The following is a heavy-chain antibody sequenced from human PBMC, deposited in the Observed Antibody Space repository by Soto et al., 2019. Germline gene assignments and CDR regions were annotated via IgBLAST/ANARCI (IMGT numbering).Heavy chain of an antibody. J-gene: IGHJ6*03. CDR2: ISNNGAHT. Sequence: AQLVESGGGLVKPGGSLRLSCAASGFTFSNYERHWVRQAPGRGLDYVSGISNNGAHTDYAKSVKGRFTISRDNSENTLYPQRGSLTSEDMALYYCARRGYGSRWPNVYIDDWGKGTTITVSS. CDR3: ARRGYGSRWPNVYIDD. D-gene: IGHD6-13*01. V-gene: IGHV3-64*01. CDR1: GFTFSNYE.